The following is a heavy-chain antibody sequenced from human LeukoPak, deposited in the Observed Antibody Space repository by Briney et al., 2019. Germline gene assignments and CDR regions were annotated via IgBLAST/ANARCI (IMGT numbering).Heavy chain of an antibody. CDR3: ASRSSIWSGYQDTLYYFDS. D-gene: IGHD3-3*01. CDR2: IYYSGST. CDR1: GGSISSYY. Sequence: SETLSLTCTVSGGSISSYYWSWIRQPPGKRLEWIGHIYYSGSTNYNPSLKGRVTISVDTSKNQFSLKLSSVTAADTAVYYCASRSSIWSGYQDTLYYFDSWGQGTLVTVSS. V-gene: IGHV4-59*01. J-gene: IGHJ4*02.